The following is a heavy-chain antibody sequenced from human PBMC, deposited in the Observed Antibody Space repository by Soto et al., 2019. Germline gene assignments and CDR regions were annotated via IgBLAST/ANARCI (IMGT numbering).Heavy chain of an antibody. V-gene: IGHV4-34*01. J-gene: IGHJ4*02. CDR2: INHSGST. D-gene: IGHD3-10*01. Sequence: QVQLQQWGAGLLKPSETLSLTCAVYGGSFSGYYWSWIRQPPGKGLEWIGEINHSGSTNYNPSLKSRVTISVDTSKNQFSLKLSSVTAADTAVYYCARVFMVRGRVDYWGQGTLVTVSS. CDR3: ARVFMVRGRVDY. CDR1: GGSFSGYY.